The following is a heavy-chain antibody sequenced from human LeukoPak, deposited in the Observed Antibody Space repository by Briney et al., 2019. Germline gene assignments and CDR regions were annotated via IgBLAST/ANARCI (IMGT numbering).Heavy chain of an antibody. CDR3: TRATIPAAGIDY. CDR1: GYTFTSYG. CDR2: ISTYTGDT. V-gene: IGHV1-18*01. J-gene: IGHJ4*02. D-gene: IGHD6-13*01. Sequence: ASVNVSCKSSGYTFTSYGVIWVRQAPGQGLEWMGWISTYTGDTNYAQKLQGRLTMATDTSASAAFMELRSLTSDDTAVYYCTRATIPAAGIDYWGQGTLVTVSS.